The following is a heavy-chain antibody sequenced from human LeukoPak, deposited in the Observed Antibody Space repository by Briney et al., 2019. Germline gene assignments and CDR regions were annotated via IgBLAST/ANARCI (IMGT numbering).Heavy chain of an antibody. D-gene: IGHD3-10*01. CDR1: GGSISSYY. J-gene: IGHJ6*03. CDR2: LDYSGST. V-gene: IGHV4-59*01. Sequence: PSETLSLTCTVSGGSISSYYWTWIPQPPGKGLEWIGYLDYSGSTIYNPPPKSRATISVDTSKNQFSLKLTSVPAATTPVYYRAAGSYSFYYMGGWGKGTTVIISS. CDR3: AAGSYSFYYMGG.